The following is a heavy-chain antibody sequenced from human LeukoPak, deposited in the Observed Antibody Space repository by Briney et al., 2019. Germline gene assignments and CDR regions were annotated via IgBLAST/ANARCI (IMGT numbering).Heavy chain of an antibody. CDR2: ISSSGSTI. V-gene: IGHV3-11*01. J-gene: IGHJ4*02. D-gene: IGHD3-16*02. CDR3: ARDYAWDSYGLVLDS. Sequence: GGSLRLSCAASGFTFSDYYMSWIRQAPGKGLEWVSYISSSGSTIYYADSVKGRFTISRDNAKNSLYLQLNSLRAEDTAVYYCARDYAWDSYGLVLDSWGQGALVTVSS. CDR1: GFTFSDYY.